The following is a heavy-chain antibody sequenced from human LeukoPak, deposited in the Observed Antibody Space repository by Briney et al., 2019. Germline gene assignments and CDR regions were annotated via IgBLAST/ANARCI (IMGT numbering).Heavy chain of an antibody. CDR3: ARDPGIAVAGTLWFDP. D-gene: IGHD6-19*01. CDR2: TYYRSKWYN. V-gene: IGHV6-1*01. CDR1: GDSVSSNSAA. J-gene: IGHJ5*02. Sequence: SQTLSLTCATSGDSVSSNSAAWNWIRQSPSRGLEWLGRTYYRSKWYNDYAVSVKSRITINPDTSKNQFSLQLNSVTPEDTAVYYCARDPGIAVAGTLWFDPWGQGTLVTVSS.